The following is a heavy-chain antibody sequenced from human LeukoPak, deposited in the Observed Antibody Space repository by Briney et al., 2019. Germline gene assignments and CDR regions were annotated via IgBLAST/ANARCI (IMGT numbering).Heavy chain of an antibody. Sequence: ASVTVSCKASGYTFTSYGISWVRQAPGQGLEWMGWISAYNGNTNYAQKLQGRVTMTTDTSTSTAYMELRSLRSDDTAVYYCARDTISTLDYYYYAMDGWGQGTTVTVSS. CDR1: GYTFTSYG. V-gene: IGHV1-18*01. J-gene: IGHJ6*02. CDR3: ARDTISTLDYYYYAMDG. D-gene: IGHD3-3*01. CDR2: ISAYNGNT.